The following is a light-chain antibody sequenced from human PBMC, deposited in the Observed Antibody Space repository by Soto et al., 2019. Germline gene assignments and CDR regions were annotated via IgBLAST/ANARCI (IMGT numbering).Light chain of an antibody. CDR1: SSDVGGYNY. CDR2: DVS. CDR3: SSYTSSSTLA. Sequence: QSALTQPASVSGSPGQSITISCTGTSSDVGGYNYVSWYQQHPGKGPKLMIYDVSNRPSGVSNRFSGSKSGNTASLTISGLQAEDEADYYCSSYTSSSTLAFGGGTKLTVL. V-gene: IGLV2-14*01. J-gene: IGLJ2*01.